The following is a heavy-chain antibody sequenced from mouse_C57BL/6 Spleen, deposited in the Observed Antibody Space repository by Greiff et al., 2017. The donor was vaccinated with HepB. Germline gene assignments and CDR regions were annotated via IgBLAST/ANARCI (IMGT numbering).Heavy chain of an antibody. J-gene: IGHJ3*01. Sequence: DVMLVESGGGLVKPGGSLKLSCAASGFPFSDYGMHWVRQAPEKGLEWVAYISSGSSTIYYADTVKGRFTISRDNAKNTLFLQMTSLRSEDTAMYYCARCPYVSSYGAWFAYWGQGTLVTVSA. CDR2: ISSGSSTI. CDR1: GFPFSDYG. V-gene: IGHV5-17*01. D-gene: IGHD1-1*01. CDR3: ARCPYVSSYGAWFAY.